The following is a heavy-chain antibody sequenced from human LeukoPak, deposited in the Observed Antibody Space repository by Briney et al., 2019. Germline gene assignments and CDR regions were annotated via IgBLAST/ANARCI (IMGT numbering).Heavy chain of an antibody. J-gene: IGHJ4*02. CDR1: GGTFSSYA. CDR3: AAARDGYNLALFDY. CDR2: IIPIFGTA. V-gene: IGHV1-69*06. D-gene: IGHD5-24*01. Sequence: ASVKVSCKASGGTFSSYAISWVRQAPGQGLEWMGGIIPIFGTANYAQKFQGRVTITADKSTSTAYMELGSLRSEDTAVYYCAAARDGYNLALFDYWGQGTLVTVSS.